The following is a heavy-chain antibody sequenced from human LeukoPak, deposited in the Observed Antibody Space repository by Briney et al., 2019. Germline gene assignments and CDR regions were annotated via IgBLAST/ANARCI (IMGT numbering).Heavy chain of an antibody. V-gene: IGHV4-59*08. J-gene: IGHJ4*02. CDR2: IYYIGTT. Sequence: SETLSLTCTVSGGSINNYFWSWIRQPPGKRLEWIGYIYYIGTTNYNPSLKSRVTISLDTSKNQFSVKLSSVTAADTAVYYCARHLKPGIAGFDYWGQGTLVTVFS. CDR3: ARHLKPGIAGFDY. D-gene: IGHD1-14*01. CDR1: GGSINNYF.